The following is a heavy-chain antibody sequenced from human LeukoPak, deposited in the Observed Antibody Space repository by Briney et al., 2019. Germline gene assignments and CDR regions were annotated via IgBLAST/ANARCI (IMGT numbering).Heavy chain of an antibody. CDR1: GFTFSSYG. J-gene: IGHJ4*02. CDR3: AKGGITMVRGVEIDY. D-gene: IGHD3-10*01. V-gene: IGHV3-30*02. Sequence: PGGSLRLSCAASGFTFSSYGMHWVRQAPGKGLEWVAFIRYDGSNKYYADSVKGRFTISRDNSKNTLYLQMNCLRAEDTAVYYCAKGGITMVRGVEIDYWGQGTLVTVSS. CDR2: IRYDGSNK.